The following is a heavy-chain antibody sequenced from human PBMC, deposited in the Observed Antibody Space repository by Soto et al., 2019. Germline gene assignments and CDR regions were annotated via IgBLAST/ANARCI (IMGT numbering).Heavy chain of an antibody. CDR1: GSSFTSYW. J-gene: IGHJ6*03. V-gene: IGHV5-51*01. D-gene: IGHD2-2*01. CDR2: IYPGDSDT. Sequence: GESLKISCKGSGSSFTSYWIGWVRQMPGKGLEWMGIIYPGDSDTRYSPSFQGQVTISADKSISTAYLQWSSLKASDTAMYYCARHDIVVVPGVPDYYYYYYMDVWGKGTTVTVSS. CDR3: ARHDIVVVPGVPDYYYYYYMDV.